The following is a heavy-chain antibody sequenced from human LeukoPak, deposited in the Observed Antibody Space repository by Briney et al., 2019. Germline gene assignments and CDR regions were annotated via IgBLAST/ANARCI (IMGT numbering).Heavy chain of an antibody. D-gene: IGHD3-3*01. Sequence: SETLSLTCTISGGSISSYHWSWIRQPAGKGLEWIGRVYTSGSTNYNPSLKSRVTMSVDTSKSQFSLKLGSVTAADTAVYYCAALSGYYAFDIWGQGTMVTVSS. CDR2: VYTSGST. CDR1: GGSISSYH. V-gene: IGHV4-4*07. J-gene: IGHJ3*02. CDR3: AALSGYYAFDI.